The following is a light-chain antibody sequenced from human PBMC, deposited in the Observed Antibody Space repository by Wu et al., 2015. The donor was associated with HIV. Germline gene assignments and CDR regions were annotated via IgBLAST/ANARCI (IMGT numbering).Light chain of an antibody. J-gene: IGKJ2*01. V-gene: IGKV1-8*01. Sequence: AIHMTQSPSSLSASTGDRVTITCRASQNISSYLAWYQHEPGKAPELLIYATSTLQTGVPSRFSGSGSGTGFTLTISCLQSEDFATYYCQQYYSYPHTFGQGTKLEIK. CDR3: QQYYSYPHT. CDR2: ATS. CDR1: QNISSY.